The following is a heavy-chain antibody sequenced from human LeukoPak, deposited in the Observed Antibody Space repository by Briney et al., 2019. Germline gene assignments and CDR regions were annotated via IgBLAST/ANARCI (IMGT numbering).Heavy chain of an antibody. Sequence: QPGGSLRLSCAASGFTFSTSAMTWVRQSPGKGLEWVSTIDSTGGDTYYADSVKGRFTISRDNSKNTVFLQMNSLEVEDTAVYYCGNRSSYFNDFWGQGTLVTVSS. CDR2: IDSTGGDT. D-gene: IGHD3-10*01. J-gene: IGHJ4*02. CDR1: GFTFSTSA. CDR3: GNRSSYFNDF. V-gene: IGHV3-23*01.